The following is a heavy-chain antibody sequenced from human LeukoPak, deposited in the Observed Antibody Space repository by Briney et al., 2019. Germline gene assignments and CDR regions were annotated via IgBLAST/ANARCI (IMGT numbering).Heavy chain of an antibody. CDR3: ARHLYGDYARKFDY. CDR2: IYHSGST. V-gene: IGHV4-38-2*01. CDR1: GYSISSGYY. D-gene: IGHD4-17*01. Sequence: PSETLSLTCAVSGYSISSGYYWGWIRHPPGKGLEWIGSIYHSGSTYYNPSLKSRVTISVDTSKNQFSLKLSSVTAADTAVYSCARHLYGDYARKFDYWGQGTLVTVSS. J-gene: IGHJ4*02.